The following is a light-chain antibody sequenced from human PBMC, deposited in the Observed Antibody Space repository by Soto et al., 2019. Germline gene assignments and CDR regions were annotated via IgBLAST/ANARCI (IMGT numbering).Light chain of an antibody. J-gene: IGKJ1*01. Sequence: EIVMTQSPATLSVSPGERATLSCRASQSVSSNLAWYQQKPGQAPRLLIYGASTRATGIPARFSGSGSGTEFTLTLSSLQSEDFAVYYCQQYNNFGQGTKVEIK. CDR2: GAS. V-gene: IGKV3-15*01. CDR3: QQYNN. CDR1: QSVSSN.